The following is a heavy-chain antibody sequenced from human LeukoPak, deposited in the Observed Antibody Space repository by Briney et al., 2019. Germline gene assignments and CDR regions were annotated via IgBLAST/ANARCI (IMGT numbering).Heavy chain of an antibody. CDR3: AKTHCSGGSCYFLDY. J-gene: IGHJ4*02. CDR1: GFTFSSYG. CDR2: ISYDGSNK. D-gene: IGHD2-15*01. V-gene: IGHV3-30*18. Sequence: GGSLRLSCAASGFTFSSYGMHWVRQAPGKGLEWVAVISYDGSNKYNVDSVKGRFTISRDNSKNTLYLQMNSLRAEDTAVYYCAKTHCSGGSCYFLDYWGQGTLVTVSS.